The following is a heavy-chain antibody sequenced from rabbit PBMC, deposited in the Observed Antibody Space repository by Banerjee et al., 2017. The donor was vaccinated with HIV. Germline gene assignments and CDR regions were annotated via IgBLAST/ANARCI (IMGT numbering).Heavy chain of an antibody. CDR2: IYAGSSAGT. CDR3: ARDVDSYVPFNL. CDR1: GFSFSSSDW. D-gene: IGHD6-1*01. V-gene: IGHV1S40*01. J-gene: IGHJ4*01. Sequence: QSLEESGGDLVKPGASLTLTCTASGFSFSSSDWIWWVRQAPGKGLEWIAGIYAGSSAGTYYASWAKGRFTISKTSSTTVTLQLTSLTAADTATYFCARDVDSYVPFNLWGQGTLVTVS.